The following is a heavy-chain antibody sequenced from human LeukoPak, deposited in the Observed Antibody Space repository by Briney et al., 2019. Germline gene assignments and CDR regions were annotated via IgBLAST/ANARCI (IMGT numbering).Heavy chain of an antibody. CDR1: GFTFGDYA. CDR2: ISRNSGSI. Sequence: GRSLRLSCAASGFTFGDYAMHWVRQAPGKGLEWVSGISRNSGSIDYADSVNGRFTIFRDNANNSLYLQMNSMRAEATAYYYCAREGRSSSWYYFDYWGQETLVTVSS. V-gene: IGHV3-9*01. J-gene: IGHJ4*02. CDR3: AREGRSSSWYYFDY. D-gene: IGHD6-13*01.